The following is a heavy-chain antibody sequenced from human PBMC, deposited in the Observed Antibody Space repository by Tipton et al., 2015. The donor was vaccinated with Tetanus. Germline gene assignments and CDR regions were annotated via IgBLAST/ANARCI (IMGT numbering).Heavy chain of an antibody. CDR2: INHSGYT. V-gene: IGHV4-34*01. D-gene: IGHD4-11*01. J-gene: IGHJ3*02. CDR1: GGSFSGYH. CDR3: ARNVYTVTNDAFDI. Sequence: TLSLTCAVYGGSFSGYHWSWIRQSPGKGLEWIGEINHSGYTSYNPSLKSRVSISIDTSQNQFSLRLTSVTAADTAVYFCARNVYTVTNDAFDIWGHGTLVNVSS.